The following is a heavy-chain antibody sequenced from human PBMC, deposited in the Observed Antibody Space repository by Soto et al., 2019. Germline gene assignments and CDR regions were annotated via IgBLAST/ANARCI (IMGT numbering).Heavy chain of an antibody. D-gene: IGHD3-22*01. CDR3: ARGGGYPNNWFDP. J-gene: IGHJ5*02. CDR2: MFHSGST. CDR1: GGSISSYY. Sequence: SETLSLTCTVSGGSISSYYWSWIRQPPGEGLEWIGYMFHSGSTNYNPSLKSRVTISVDTSKNQFSLQLSSVTAADTAVYYCARGGGYPNNWFDPWGQGTLVTVSS. V-gene: IGHV4-59*01.